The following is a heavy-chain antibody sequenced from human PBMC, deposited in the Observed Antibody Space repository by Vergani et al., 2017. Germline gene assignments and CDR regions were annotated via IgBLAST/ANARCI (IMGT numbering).Heavy chain of an antibody. D-gene: IGHD2-8*01. J-gene: IGHJ4*02. Sequence: QVQLVQSGAEVKKPGASVKVSCKASGYTFTSYDINWVRQATGQGLEWMGWMNPNSGNTGYAQKFQGRVTMTRNTSISTAYMERSSLRSEETAVYYCARGDLGMLSTREAWYAFDIWGEGTLVTVSS. V-gene: IGHV1-8*01. CDR3: ARGDLGMLSTREAWYAFDI. CDR2: MNPNSGNT. CDR1: GYTFTSYD.